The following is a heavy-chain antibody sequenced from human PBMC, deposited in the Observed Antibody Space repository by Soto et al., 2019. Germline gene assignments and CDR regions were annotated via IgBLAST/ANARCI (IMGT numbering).Heavy chain of an antibody. Sequence: QVQLQESGPGLVKPSQTLSLTCTVSGGSISNNNYFWSWIRQHPGKGLEWIGYIHYRGSAYYNPSLSGRVTILVDTTKNQFSMKPSSVTAADTAMYYCAREVNVPADADAFDIWGQGTMVTVSS. J-gene: IGHJ3*02. V-gene: IGHV4-31*03. CDR3: AREVNVPADADAFDI. CDR2: IHYRGSA. D-gene: IGHD2-2*01. CDR1: GGSISNNNYF.